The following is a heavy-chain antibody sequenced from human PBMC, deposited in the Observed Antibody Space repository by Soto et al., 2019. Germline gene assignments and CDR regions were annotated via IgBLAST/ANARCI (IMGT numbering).Heavy chain of an antibody. Sequence: SETLSLTCTVSGGSISSHYWSWVRQAPGKGLEWIGHIYYRGSTNYNPSLRSRSTISVDTSKNQFSLKLNSVTTADAAVYYCARDGREASAMDVWGQGTKATVSS. CDR1: GGSISSHY. CDR2: IYYRGST. CDR3: ARDGREASAMDV. V-gene: IGHV4-59*11. D-gene: IGHD1-26*01. J-gene: IGHJ6*02.